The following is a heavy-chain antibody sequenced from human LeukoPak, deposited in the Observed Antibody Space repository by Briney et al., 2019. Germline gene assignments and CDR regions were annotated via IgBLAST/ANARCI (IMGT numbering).Heavy chain of an antibody. D-gene: IGHD4-11*01. CDR3: ARVPVTPYYYYMDV. Sequence: ASETLSLTCTVSGGSISSYYWSWIRQPAGKGLEWIGRIYTSGSTNYNPSLKSRVTMSVDTSKNQFSLKLSSVTAADTAVYYCARVPVTPYYYYMDVWGKGTTVTVSS. V-gene: IGHV4-4*07. CDR2: IYTSGST. J-gene: IGHJ6*03. CDR1: GGSISSYY.